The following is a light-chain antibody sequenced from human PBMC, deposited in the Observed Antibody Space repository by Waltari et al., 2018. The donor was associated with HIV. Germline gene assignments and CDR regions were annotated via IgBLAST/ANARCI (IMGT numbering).Light chain of an antibody. V-gene: IGLV2-14*03. CDR1: STDSRFYQH. Sequence: QSALTQPASVSGFPGQTINISCTGISTDSRFYQHVSWYQQHPGRVPRLIIYYIDSRPPGISDHFSGSRSGDSASLTISGLHSGDEAHYFCASNRLDSTLVFGGGTKLTIL. CDR3: ASNRLDSTLV. J-gene: IGLJ2*01. CDR2: YID.